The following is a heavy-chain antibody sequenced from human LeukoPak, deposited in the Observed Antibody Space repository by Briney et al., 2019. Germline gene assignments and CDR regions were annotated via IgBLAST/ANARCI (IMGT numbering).Heavy chain of an antibody. J-gene: IGHJ4*02. CDR3: ARLAEMATITAFFDY. D-gene: IGHD5-24*01. CDR1: GYSFTSYW. Sequence: GESLKISCKGSGYSFTSYWIGWVRQMPGKGLEWMGIIYPGDSDTRYSPSFQGQVTISADKSISTAYPQWSSLKASDTAMYYCARLAEMATITAFFDYWGQGTLVTVSS. V-gene: IGHV5-51*01. CDR2: IYPGDSDT.